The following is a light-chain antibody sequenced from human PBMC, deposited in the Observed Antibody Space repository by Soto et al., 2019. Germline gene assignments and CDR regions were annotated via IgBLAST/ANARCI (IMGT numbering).Light chain of an antibody. V-gene: IGKV1-5*03. J-gene: IGKJ1*01. Sequence: DIQMTQSPSTLFASVGDRVTITCRASQTIDTWLAWYQQKAGKAPKLLIHKASNLESGVPSRFSGSGSGREFALTIRSLQPDDCATDYCQQYDSHSWTFGQGTKVDIK. CDR1: QTIDTW. CDR2: KAS. CDR3: QQYDSHSWT.